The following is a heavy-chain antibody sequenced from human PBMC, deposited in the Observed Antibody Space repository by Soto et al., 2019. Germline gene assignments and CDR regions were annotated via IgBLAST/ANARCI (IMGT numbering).Heavy chain of an antibody. CDR3: ARVRSPRGYYYMDV. CDR1: GYTFTGYY. V-gene: IGHV1-2*04. D-gene: IGHD3-10*01. J-gene: IGHJ6*03. CDR2: INPNSGGT. Sequence: ASVKVSCKASGYTFTGYYMHWVRQAPGQGLEWMGWINPNSGGTNYAQKFQGWVTMTRNTSISTAYMELSSLRSEDTAVYYCARVRSPRGYYYMDVWGKGTTVTVSS.